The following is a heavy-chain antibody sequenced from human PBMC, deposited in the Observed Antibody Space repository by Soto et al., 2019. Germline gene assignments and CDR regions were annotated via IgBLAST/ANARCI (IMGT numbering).Heavy chain of an antibody. CDR2: IWYAGSNN. J-gene: IGHJ6*02. CDR1: GFTFSSYG. D-gene: IGHD6-19*01. Sequence: QVQLVESGGGVVQPGRSLRLSCAASGFTFSSYGMHWVRQAPGKGLEWVAVIWYAGSNNYYADSVKGRFTISRDNSKNTLYLQMNSLRAEDTAVYYCARDREQWRQGMDVWGQGTTVTVSS. CDR3: ARDREQWRQGMDV. V-gene: IGHV3-33*01.